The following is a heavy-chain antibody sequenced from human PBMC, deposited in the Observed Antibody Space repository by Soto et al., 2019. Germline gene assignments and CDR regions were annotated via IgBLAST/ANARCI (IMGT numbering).Heavy chain of an antibody. V-gene: IGHV3-21*01. CDR2: ISSSSSYI. J-gene: IGHJ4*02. CDR1: GFTFISYS. Sequence: PGGSLRLSCGASGFTFISYSMNWVRQAPGKGLEWVSSISSSSSYIYYADSVKSRFTISRDNAKNSLYLQMNSLRAEDTAVYYCARDWSDFWSGYYDYWGQGTLVTVSS. D-gene: IGHD3-3*01. CDR3: ARDWSDFWSGYYDY.